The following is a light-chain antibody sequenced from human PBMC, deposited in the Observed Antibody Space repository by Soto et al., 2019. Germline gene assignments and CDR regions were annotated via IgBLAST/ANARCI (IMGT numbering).Light chain of an antibody. CDR3: SSYTSSSSFV. V-gene: IGLV2-14*01. CDR2: EVS. CDR1: SSDVGGYNY. Sequence: QSALTQPASVSGSPGQSITISCTGTSSDVGGYNYVSWHQQHPGKAPKLMIYEVSNRPSGVSNRFSGSKSGNTASLTISGLQAEDESDYYYSSYTSSSSFVFGIGTKLTVL. J-gene: IGLJ1*01.